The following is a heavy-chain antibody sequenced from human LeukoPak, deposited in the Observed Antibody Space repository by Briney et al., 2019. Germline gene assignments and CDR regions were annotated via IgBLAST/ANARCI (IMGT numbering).Heavy chain of an antibody. V-gene: IGHV3-7*01. CDR2: IKQDGSEK. Sequence: GGSLRLSCAASGFTFSNYWMSWVRLAPGKGLEWVANIKQDGSEKYYADSVEGRFTISRDNAKNLLSLQMNSLRAEDTAVYHCARVFIVGSRSVFDFWGQGTLVTVSS. J-gene: IGHJ4*02. CDR1: GFTFSNYW. D-gene: IGHD2-21*01. CDR3: ARVFIVGSRSVFDF.